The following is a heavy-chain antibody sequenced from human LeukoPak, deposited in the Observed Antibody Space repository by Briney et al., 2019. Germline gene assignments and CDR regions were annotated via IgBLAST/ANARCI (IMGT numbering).Heavy chain of an antibody. J-gene: IGHJ6*02. Sequence: GGSLRLSCAASGFTFSDYYMSWIRQAPGKGLEWVSYISSSGSTIYYADSVKGRFTISRDNAENSLYLQMNSLRAEDTAVYYCARDLDSSSWYVGYGMDVWGQGTTVTVSS. D-gene: IGHD6-13*01. V-gene: IGHV3-11*01. CDR2: ISSSGSTI. CDR3: ARDLDSSSWYVGYGMDV. CDR1: GFTFSDYY.